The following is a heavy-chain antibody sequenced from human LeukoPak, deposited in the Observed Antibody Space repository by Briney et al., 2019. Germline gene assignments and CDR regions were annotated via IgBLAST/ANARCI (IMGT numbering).Heavy chain of an antibody. CDR2: ISGSGGST. D-gene: IGHD1/OR15-1a*01. V-gene: IGHV3-23*01. CDR3: AKDTGDWREEQGEDY. Sequence: AGGSLRLSCAASGFTFSSYAMSWVRQAPGKGLEWVSAISGSGGSTYYADSVKGRFTISRDNSKNTLYLQMNSLRAEDTAVYYCAKDTGDWREEQGEDYWGQGTLVTVSS. J-gene: IGHJ4*02. CDR1: GFTFSSYA.